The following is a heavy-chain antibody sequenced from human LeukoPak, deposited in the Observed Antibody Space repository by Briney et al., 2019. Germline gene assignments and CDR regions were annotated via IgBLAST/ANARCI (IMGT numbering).Heavy chain of an antibody. D-gene: IGHD3-10*01. CDR1: GFTFSSYW. V-gene: IGHV3-7*01. CDR2: IKQDGSEK. Sequence: PGGSLRLSCAASGFTFSSYWMSWVRQAPGKGLEWVANIKQDGSEKYYVDSVKGRFTISRDNAKNSLYLQMNSLRAEDTAVYYCARDRDTMVRGARWFDPWGQGTLVTVSS. J-gene: IGHJ5*02. CDR3: ARDRDTMVRGARWFDP.